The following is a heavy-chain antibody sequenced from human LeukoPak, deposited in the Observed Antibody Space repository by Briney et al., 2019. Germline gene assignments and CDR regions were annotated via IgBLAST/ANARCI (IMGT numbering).Heavy chain of an antibody. CDR3: ARGRIVVVPADKSYGMDV. D-gene: IGHD2-2*01. Sequence: SETLSLTCSVSGGSFNIYYWSWIRQPAGRGLEWIGRINSSGSTNYNPSLKSRVTISVDTSKNQFSLKLSSVTAADTAVYYCARGRIVVVPADKSYGMDVWGQGTTVTVSS. J-gene: IGHJ6*02. CDR2: INSSGST. CDR1: GGSFNIYY. V-gene: IGHV4-4*07.